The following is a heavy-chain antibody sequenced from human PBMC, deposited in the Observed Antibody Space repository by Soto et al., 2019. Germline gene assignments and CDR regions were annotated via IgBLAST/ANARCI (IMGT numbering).Heavy chain of an antibody. J-gene: IGHJ4*02. CDR1: GGSISSYY. V-gene: IGHV4-59*08. CDR2: IYYSGST. D-gene: IGHD3-22*01. Sequence: SETLSLTCTVSGGSISSYYWSWIRQPPGKGLEWIGYIYYSGSTNYNPSLKSRFTISVDTSKNQFSLKLSSVTAADTAVYYCARRDSSGYYFDYWGQGTLVTVSS. CDR3: ARRDSSGYYFDY.